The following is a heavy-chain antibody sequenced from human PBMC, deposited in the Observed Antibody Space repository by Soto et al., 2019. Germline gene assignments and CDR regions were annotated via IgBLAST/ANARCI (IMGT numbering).Heavy chain of an antibody. J-gene: IGHJ6*02. D-gene: IGHD6-13*01. CDR2: IIPIFGTA. CDR1: GGTFSSYA. V-gene: IGHV1-69*13. CDR3: AKRDFEGQQLVLGLGVDYYYGMDV. Sequence: GASVKVSCKASGGTFSSYAISWVRQVPGQGLEWMGGIIPIFGTANYAQKFQGRVTITADESTSTAYMELSSLRSEDTAVYYCAKRDFEGQQLVLGLGVDYYYGMDVWSQGTTVTVSS.